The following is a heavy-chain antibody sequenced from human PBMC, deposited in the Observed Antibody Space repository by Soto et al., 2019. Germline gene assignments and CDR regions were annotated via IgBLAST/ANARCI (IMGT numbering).Heavy chain of an antibody. J-gene: IGHJ4*02. V-gene: IGHV4-4*07. CDR3: ASLGHYYGSGSYYYYFDY. CDR1: GGYISRYY. D-gene: IGHD3-10*01. CDR2: IYASGST. Sequence: SETLSLTCTVSGGYISRYYWSWIRQPAGKGLEWIGRIYASGSTNYNPSLKSRVTMSVDTSKNQFSLKLSSVTAADTAVYYCASLGHYYGSGSYYYYFDYWGQGTLVTVSS.